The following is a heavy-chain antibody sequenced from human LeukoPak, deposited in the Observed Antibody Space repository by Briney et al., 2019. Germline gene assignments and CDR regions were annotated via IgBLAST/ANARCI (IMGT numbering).Heavy chain of an antibody. V-gene: IGHV1-58*02. J-gene: IGHJ4*02. CDR3: AALYGSGSYSE. CDR1: GFTFTSSA. D-gene: IGHD3-10*01. Sequence: SVKVSCKASGFTFTSSAMPWVRQARGQRLEWIGWIVVGSCNTNYAQKFQERVTITRDMSTSTAYMELSSLRSEDTAVYYCAALYGSGSYSEWGQGTLVTVSS. CDR2: IVVGSCNT.